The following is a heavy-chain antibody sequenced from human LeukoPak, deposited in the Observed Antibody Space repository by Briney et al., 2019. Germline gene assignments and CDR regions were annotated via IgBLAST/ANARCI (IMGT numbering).Heavy chain of an antibody. D-gene: IGHD2-15*01. V-gene: IGHV1-69*13. Sequence: SVTVSCTASGGTVSIYAISWVRLPPAPGLEWMGGIIPIFGTATYSHTFQGRLTITSDESTSTAYMELSSMRSEDTGVYFCARGLHCSGGRCYSSSWFDPWGQGTLVTVSS. CDR2: IIPIFGTA. CDR1: GGTVSIYA. J-gene: IGHJ5*02. CDR3: ARGLHCSGGRCYSSSWFDP.